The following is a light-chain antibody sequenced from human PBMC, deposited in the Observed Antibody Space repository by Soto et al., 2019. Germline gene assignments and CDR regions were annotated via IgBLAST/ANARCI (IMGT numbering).Light chain of an antibody. CDR2: DAT. CDR3: QQRDIWPPLT. Sequence: VLTQSPATLSLSPGETATLFCKASQSVGIYLGWFQQKPGQAPRVLIYDATNRAGGVPDRFSGSGSGTDFTLTISSLEAEDSVVYYCQQRDIWPPLTFGGGTKLEIK. J-gene: IGKJ4*01. CDR1: QSVGIY. V-gene: IGKV3-11*01.